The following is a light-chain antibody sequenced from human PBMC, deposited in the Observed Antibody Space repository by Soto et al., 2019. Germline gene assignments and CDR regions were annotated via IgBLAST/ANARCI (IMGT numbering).Light chain of an antibody. V-gene: IGLV2-14*03. Sequence: QSALTQPASVSGSPGQSITISCTGTSSDVGGYNYVSWYQQHPGKAPKLMIYDVTNRPSGVSNRFSGSKSGNTASLTISGLQADDEADYYCSLYTSSNTRVFGSGTQLTVL. CDR1: SSDVGGYNY. CDR3: SLYTSSNTRV. J-gene: IGLJ1*01. CDR2: DVT.